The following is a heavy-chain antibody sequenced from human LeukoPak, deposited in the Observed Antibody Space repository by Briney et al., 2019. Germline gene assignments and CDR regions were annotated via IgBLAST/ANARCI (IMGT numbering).Heavy chain of an antibody. Sequence: GASVEVSCKVSGYTLTELSMHWVRQAPGKGLEWMGGFDPEDGETIYAQRFQGRVTMTEDTSTDTAYMELSSLRSEDTAVYYCATTPPVADYYYYMDVWGKGTTVTVSS. CDR2: FDPEDGET. CDR1: GYTLTELS. V-gene: IGHV1-24*01. D-gene: IGHD4-23*01. CDR3: ATTPPVADYYYYMDV. J-gene: IGHJ6*03.